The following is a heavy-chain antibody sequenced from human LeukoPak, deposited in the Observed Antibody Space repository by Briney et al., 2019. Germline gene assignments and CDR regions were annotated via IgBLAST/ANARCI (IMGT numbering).Heavy chain of an antibody. CDR2: ISAYNGNT. CDR3: ARSDCSGGSCYYFDY. CDR1: GYTFTSYG. Sequence: ASVKVSCKASGYTFTSYGISWVRQAPGQGLEWMGWISAYNGNTNYAQKLQGRVTMTTDTSTSTAYTELRSLRSDDTAVYYCARSDCSGGSCYYFDYWGQGTLVTVSS. V-gene: IGHV1-18*01. J-gene: IGHJ4*02. D-gene: IGHD2-15*01.